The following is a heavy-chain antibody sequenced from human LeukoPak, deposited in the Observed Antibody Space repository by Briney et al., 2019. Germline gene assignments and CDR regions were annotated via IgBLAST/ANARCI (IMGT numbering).Heavy chain of an antibody. CDR2: ISGSSSIV. D-gene: IGHD6-13*01. J-gene: IGHJ5*02. CDR3: ARDPSVAATGWGRWFDH. CDR1: GIKFSDAW. V-gene: IGHV3-48*02. Sequence: GESLRLSCAVSGIKFSDAWMTWVRQAPGKGLEWLSYISGSSSIVYYGDSVKGRFTISRDNAKNSLYLQMNSLRDEDTAVYYCARDPSVAATGWGRWFDHWGLGTLVTVSS.